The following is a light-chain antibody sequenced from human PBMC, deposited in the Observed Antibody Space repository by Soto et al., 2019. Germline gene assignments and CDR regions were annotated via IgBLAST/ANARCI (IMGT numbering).Light chain of an antibody. CDR2: DVT. CDR3: CSYAGTYTV. CDR1: SSDVGDYTY. V-gene: IGLV2-11*01. J-gene: IGLJ2*01. Sequence: QSALTQPRSVSGSPGQSVTISCTGTSSDVGDYTYVSWYQQHPGKAPKLMIYDVTKRPSGVPDRFSGSKSGNTASLTISGLQAEDEADYYCCSYAGTYTVFGGGTKVTVL.